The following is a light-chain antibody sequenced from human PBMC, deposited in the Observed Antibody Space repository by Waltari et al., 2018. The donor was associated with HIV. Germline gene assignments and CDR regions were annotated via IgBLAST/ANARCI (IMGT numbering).Light chain of an antibody. V-gene: IGKV3-15*01. Sequence: EIVMTQSPATLSVSPGESATLSCRASQSVTYNLAWYQQKPGQSPRLLIYGASTRAPGIPARFSGSGSGTEFTLSISSLHSEDFAVYYCQQYNDWRLRWTFGQGTKVEIK. J-gene: IGKJ1*01. CDR3: QQYNDWRLRWT. CDR1: QSVTYN. CDR2: GAS.